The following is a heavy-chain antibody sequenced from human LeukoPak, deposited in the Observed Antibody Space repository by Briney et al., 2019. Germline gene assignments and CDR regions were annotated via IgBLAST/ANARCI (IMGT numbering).Heavy chain of an antibody. Sequence: NPGGSLRLSCAASGFTFSDYYMTWIRQAPGKRLEWVSHISRSSGTIYYADSVQGRFTVSRDNGKKSLYLQMSYLRAEDTAVYYCVREAKMTNILWGQGTLVTVSS. J-gene: IGHJ4*02. CDR3: VREAKMTNIL. CDR2: ISRSSGTI. V-gene: IGHV3-11*01. D-gene: IGHD2-21*01. CDR1: GFTFSDYY.